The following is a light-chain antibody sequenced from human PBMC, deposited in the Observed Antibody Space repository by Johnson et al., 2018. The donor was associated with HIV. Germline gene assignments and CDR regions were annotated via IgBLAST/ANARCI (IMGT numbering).Light chain of an antibody. CDR1: SSNIGNNY. J-gene: IGLJ1*01. V-gene: IGLV1-51*01. CDR3: GTWDSSPLAVL. CDR2: DNN. Sequence: SVFTQPPSVSAAPGQKVTISCSGSSSNIGNNYVSWYQQLPGTAPKLLIYDNNKRPSGIPDRFSGSKSGTSATLGITGFQTGEEADYYCGTWDSSPLAVLFGTVTKVTVL.